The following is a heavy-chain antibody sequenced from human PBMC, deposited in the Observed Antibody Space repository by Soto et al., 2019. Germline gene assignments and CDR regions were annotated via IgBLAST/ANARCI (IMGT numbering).Heavy chain of an antibody. V-gene: IGHV4-4*09. J-gene: IGHJ6*03. CDR1: GDSVRNQY. D-gene: IGHD3-16*01. CDR2: IYRSGST. CDR3: ARTLDYGHMDV. Sequence: QVQMQESGPGLVKPSETLSLTCTVSGDSVRNQYWSWIRRPPGRGLEWIGYIYRSGSTKYNPSLKSRLTISVDTSKNQFSLKLSSVTAADTAVYYCARTLDYGHMDVWDKGTTVTVSS.